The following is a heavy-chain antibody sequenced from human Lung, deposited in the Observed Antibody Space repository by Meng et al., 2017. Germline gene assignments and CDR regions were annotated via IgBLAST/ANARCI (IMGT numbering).Heavy chain of an antibody. D-gene: IGHD3-9*01. CDR1: GYTFTGYS. CDR3: ARFDPRAY. Sequence: QLQLVQSGAEVKKTGASVKVSCKASGYTFTGYSIHWVRQAPGPGLEWMGRINPNSGVTNYAQKFEGRVTMTRDTSISTAYMELSRLRSDDTAVYYCARFDPRAYWGQGTLVTVSS. J-gene: IGHJ4*02. V-gene: IGHV1-2*06. CDR2: INPNSGVT.